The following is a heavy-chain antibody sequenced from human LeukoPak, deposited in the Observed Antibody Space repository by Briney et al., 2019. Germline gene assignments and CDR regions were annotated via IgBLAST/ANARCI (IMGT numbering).Heavy chain of an antibody. CDR3: ARDRAWNYFDY. J-gene: IGHJ4*02. Sequence: PGGSLRLSCAPSEFTFSRHGMHWVRQAPGKGLEWVAIISNDGSRKYYAHSVEGRFTISRDNSKNTLYLQMDSLRAEDTAIYYCARDRAWNYFDYWGQGTLVTVSS. V-gene: IGHV3-30*03. D-gene: IGHD3-3*01. CDR1: EFTFSRHG. CDR2: ISNDGSRK.